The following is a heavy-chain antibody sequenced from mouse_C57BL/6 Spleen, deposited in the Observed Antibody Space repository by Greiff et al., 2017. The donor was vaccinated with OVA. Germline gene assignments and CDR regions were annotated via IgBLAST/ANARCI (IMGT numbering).Heavy chain of an antibody. Sequence: EVQLQQPGPGLVKPSQSLSLSCSASGYTITSCYYWYWIRQSPGNNLEWMGYISYDGSNNYNPPFKNRITITRNTSKNQLFLQWNSVTTEDTATYYCARESNNAVDFDYWGQGTTLTVSS. CDR2: ISYDGSN. CDR1: GYTITSCYY. J-gene: IGHJ2*01. CDR3: ARESNNAVDFDY. V-gene: IGHV3-6*01. D-gene: IGHD2-5*01.